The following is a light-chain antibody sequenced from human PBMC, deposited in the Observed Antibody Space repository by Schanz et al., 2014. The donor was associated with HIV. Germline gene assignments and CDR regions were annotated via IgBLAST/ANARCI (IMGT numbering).Light chain of an antibody. CDR3: QSYDSSLSVWV. CDR1: SSNIGAGYD. V-gene: IGLV1-40*01. Sequence: QSVLTQPPSVSGAPGQRVTISCTGSSSNIGAGYDVHWYQQLPGTAPKLLIYGNSNRPSGVPDRFSGSKSGTSASLAITGLQAEDDADYYCQSYDSSLSVWVFGGGTNLTVL. CDR2: GNS. J-gene: IGLJ3*02.